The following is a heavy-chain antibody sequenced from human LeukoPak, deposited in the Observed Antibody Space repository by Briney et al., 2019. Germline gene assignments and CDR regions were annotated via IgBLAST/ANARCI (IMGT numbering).Heavy chain of an antibody. CDR3: ARLYSSGWYAPH. CDR1: GFTFSSYA. J-gene: IGHJ4*02. D-gene: IGHD6-19*01. Sequence: GGSLRLSCAASGFTFSSYAMHWVRQAPGKGLEWVAVISYDGSNKYYADSVKGRFTISRDNSKNTLYLQMNSLRAEDTAVYYCARLYSSGWYAPHWGQGTLVTVSS. V-gene: IGHV3-30*04. CDR2: ISYDGSNK.